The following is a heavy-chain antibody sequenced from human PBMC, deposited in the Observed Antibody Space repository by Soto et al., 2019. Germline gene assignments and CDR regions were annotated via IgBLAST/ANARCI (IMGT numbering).Heavy chain of an antibody. Sequence: QVQLVQSGAEVKKPGASVKVSCKASGYTFTSYGISWVRQAPGQGLEWMGWISGYNGNTNYPQKLQGRVTMTTDTSTSTAYMELGSLRSDDTAVYYCAREGAFIVAAAGGGDYWGQGTLVTVSS. CDR2: ISGYNGNT. CDR1: GYTFTSYG. CDR3: AREGAFIVAAAGGGDY. V-gene: IGHV1-18*01. D-gene: IGHD2-2*01. J-gene: IGHJ4*02.